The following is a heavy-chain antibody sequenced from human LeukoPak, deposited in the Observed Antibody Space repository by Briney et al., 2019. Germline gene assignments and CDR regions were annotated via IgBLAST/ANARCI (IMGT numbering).Heavy chain of an antibody. Sequence: PGGSLRLSCAASGFTFSSYAMSWVRQAPGKGLEWVSVINASGGGTYYADSVKGRFTISRDNSKNTLYLQMNSLRAEDTAVYYCAKEEGGWFGELPRRGQGTLVTVSS. J-gene: IGHJ4*02. V-gene: IGHV3-23*01. CDR2: INASGGGT. CDR3: AKEEGGWFGELPR. D-gene: IGHD3-10*01. CDR1: GFTFSSYA.